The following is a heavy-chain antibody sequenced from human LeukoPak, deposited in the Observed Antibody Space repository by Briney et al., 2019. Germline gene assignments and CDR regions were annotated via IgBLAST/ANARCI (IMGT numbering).Heavy chain of an antibody. CDR3: ARGPSNYGMDV. Sequence: SETLSLTCTVSGGSISSYYWSWIRQPPGKGLEWIGYIYYSGSTNYNPSLKSRVTISVGTSKNQFSLKLSSVTAADTAVYYCARGPSNYGMDVWGQGTTVTVSS. V-gene: IGHV4-59*01. J-gene: IGHJ6*02. CDR2: IYYSGST. CDR1: GGSISSYY.